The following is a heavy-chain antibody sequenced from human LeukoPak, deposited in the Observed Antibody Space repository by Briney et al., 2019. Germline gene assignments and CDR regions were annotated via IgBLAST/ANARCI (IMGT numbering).Heavy chain of an antibody. CDR2: IIPILGTA. V-gene: IGHV1-69*13. D-gene: IGHD1-7*01. Sequence: SVKVSCKASGGTFSSYAISWVRQAPGQGLEWMGGIIPILGTANYAQKFQGRVTITADESTSTAYMELSSLRSEDTAVYYCGGGYNWNYGVDYWGQGTLVTVSS. CDR3: GGGYNWNYGVDY. CDR1: GGTFSSYA. J-gene: IGHJ4*02.